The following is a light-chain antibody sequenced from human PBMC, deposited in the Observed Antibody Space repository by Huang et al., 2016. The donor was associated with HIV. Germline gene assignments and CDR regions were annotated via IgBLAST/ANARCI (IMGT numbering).Light chain of an antibody. Sequence: DIQLTQSPSSLSASVGDRVTITCQAIHDIQTFLNWYQQKPGTAPKLLFHVASNLEVGVPSRFSSTGSGTHFTFTISSLQPEDIATYYCQQYEGLPITFGQGTRLDIK. V-gene: IGKV1-33*01. J-gene: IGKJ5*01. CDR3: QQYEGLPIT. CDR1: HDIQTF. CDR2: VAS.